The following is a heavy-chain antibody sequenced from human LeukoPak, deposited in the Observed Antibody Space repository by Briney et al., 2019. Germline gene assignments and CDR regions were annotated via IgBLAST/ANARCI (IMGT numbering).Heavy chain of an antibody. V-gene: IGHV3-33*01. Sequence: GGSLRLSCAASGFTFSSYGMHWVRQAPGKGLEWVAVIWYDGSNKYYADSVKGRFTISRDNSKNTLYLQMNSLRAEDTAVYYCARREVAAEISFGFDYWGQGTLVTVSS. CDR3: ARREVAAEISFGFDY. J-gene: IGHJ4*02. CDR2: IWYDGSNK. D-gene: IGHD2-15*01. CDR1: GFTFSSYG.